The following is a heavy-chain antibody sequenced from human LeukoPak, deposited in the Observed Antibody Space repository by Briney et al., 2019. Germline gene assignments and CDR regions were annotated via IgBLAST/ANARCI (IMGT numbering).Heavy chain of an antibody. CDR3: ARDQPTNWWNSEGSLFDY. J-gene: IGHJ4*02. V-gene: IGHV3-21*01. CDR2: ISGSSSYI. Sequence: GGSLRLSCAASGFTFSSYAMSWVRQAPGKGLEWVSSISGSSSYIYYADSVKGRFTISRDNAKNSLYLQMSSLRAEDTAVYYCARDQPTNWWNSEGSLFDYWGQGTLVTVSS. CDR1: GFTFSSYA. D-gene: IGHD2-8*02.